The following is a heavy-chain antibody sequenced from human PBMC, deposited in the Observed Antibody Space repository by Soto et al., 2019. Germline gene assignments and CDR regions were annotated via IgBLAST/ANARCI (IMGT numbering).Heavy chain of an antibody. CDR1: GFTFSSYA. V-gene: IGHV3-23*01. D-gene: IGHD4-17*01. CDR3: AKGRNVYGDYEAIDY. Sequence: EVQLLESGGGLVQPGGSLRLSCAASGFTFSSYAMSWVRQAPGKGLEWVSAISGSGGSTYYADSVKGRFTISRDNSKNTLYLQMNSLRAEDTAVYDCAKGRNVYGDYEAIDYWGQGTLVTVSS. CDR2: ISGSGGST. J-gene: IGHJ4*02.